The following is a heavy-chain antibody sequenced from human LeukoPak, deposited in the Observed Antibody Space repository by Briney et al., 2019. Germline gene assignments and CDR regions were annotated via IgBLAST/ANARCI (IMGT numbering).Heavy chain of an antibody. CDR3: AREMPTNRGPDY. Sequence: GGSLRLSCAASGFTVSSNYMRWVRQAPGKGLEWVSVIYSGGSTYYADSVKGRFTISRDNAENSLYLQMNSLRAEDTALYYCAREMPTNRGPDYWGQGTLVTVSS. CDR2: IYSGGST. D-gene: IGHD1-14*01. CDR1: GFTVSSNY. V-gene: IGHV3-53*01. J-gene: IGHJ4*02.